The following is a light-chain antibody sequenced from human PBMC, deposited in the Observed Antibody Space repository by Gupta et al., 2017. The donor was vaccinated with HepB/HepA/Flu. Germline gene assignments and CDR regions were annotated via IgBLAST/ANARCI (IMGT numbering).Light chain of an antibody. Sequence: QAVLTQPSSLSASPGASASLTCTLRSGINVGTYRIYWYQQKPGSPPQYLLRYKSDADKQQGSGVPSRFSGSKDASANAGILXSXGLQAEXESYYYCMNWHSSFWVFGGGTKLTVL. CDR1: SGINVGTYR. CDR3: MNWHSSFWV. V-gene: IGLV5-45*02. J-gene: IGLJ3*02. CDR2: YKSDADK.